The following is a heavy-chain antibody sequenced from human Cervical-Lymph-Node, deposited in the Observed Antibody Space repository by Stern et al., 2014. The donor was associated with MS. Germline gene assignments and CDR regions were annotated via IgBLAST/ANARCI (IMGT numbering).Heavy chain of an antibody. CDR1: GGSVSTYNYY. D-gene: IGHD4-17*01. Sequence: VQLVESGPGLVKPSQTLSLTCTVSGGSVSTYNYYWTWIRQPAGKGLEWIGRISASGNTNYNPSLKGRVTISLATSRNQFSLKLTSVTAADTAVYYCATSGGRRGDFRDYWGQGTLVTVSS. CDR2: ISASGNT. CDR3: ATSGGRRGDFRDY. J-gene: IGHJ4*02. V-gene: IGHV4-61*02.